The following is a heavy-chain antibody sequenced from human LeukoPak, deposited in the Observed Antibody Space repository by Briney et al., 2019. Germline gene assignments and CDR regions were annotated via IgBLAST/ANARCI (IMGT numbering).Heavy chain of an antibody. J-gene: IGHJ6*03. D-gene: IGHD1-7*01. CDR1: GGSFSNYY. CDR2: INDSGRT. V-gene: IGHV4-34*01. CDR3: ARRWNYGRNYYIDV. Sequence: PSETLSLTCAVYGGSFSNYYWSWIRQSPGKGLEWIGEINDSGRTNYNPSPMSRVTVSVDTSKKQFSLRLTSVTATDTAVYYCARRWNYGRNYYIDVWGKGATVSVSS.